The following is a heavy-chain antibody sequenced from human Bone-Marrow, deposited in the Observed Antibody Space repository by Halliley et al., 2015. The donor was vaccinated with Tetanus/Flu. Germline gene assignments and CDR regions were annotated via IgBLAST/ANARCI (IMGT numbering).Heavy chain of an antibody. V-gene: IGHV4-61*01. D-gene: IGHD6-19*01. CDR1: GESVSSGSFY. CDR2: IYYTGRT. CDR3: ARSLIYSSGWYGFR. J-gene: IGHJ4*02. Sequence: TLSLTCTVSGESVSSGSFYWNWIRQTPGKGLEWIGYIYYTGRTNYNPSLKSRVTISADTSKNQFSLRLSSVSAADTAVYYCARSLIYSSGWYGFRGGQGTLVTVSS.